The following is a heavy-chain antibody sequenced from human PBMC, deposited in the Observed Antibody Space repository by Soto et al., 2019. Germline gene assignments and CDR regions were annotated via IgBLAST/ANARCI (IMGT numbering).Heavy chain of an antibody. J-gene: IGHJ6*02. D-gene: IGHD2-15*01. CDR1: GYTFTGYY. CDR3: ARGYCSGGSCYAGFYYYYYGMDV. V-gene: IGHV1-2*04. Sequence: GASVKVSCKASGYTFTGYYMHWVRQAPGQGLEWMGWINPNSGGTNYAQKFQGWVTMTRDTSISTAYMELSRLRSDDTAVYYCARGYCSGGSCYAGFYYYYYGMDVWGQGTTVTVSS. CDR2: INPNSGGT.